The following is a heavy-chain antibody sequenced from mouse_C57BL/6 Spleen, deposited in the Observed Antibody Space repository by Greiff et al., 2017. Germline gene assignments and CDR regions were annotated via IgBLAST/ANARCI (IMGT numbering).Heavy chain of an antibody. D-gene: IGHD2-4*01. CDR3: ASLDDSYFDY. CDR1: GYTFTSYW. CDR2: IYPSDSDT. Sequence: QVQLQQPGAGLVKPGSSVKLSCKASGYTFTSYWMDWVKQRPGQGLEWIGNIYPSDSDTHYNQKFKGTATLTVDKSSSTTYLQLSCLTSEDSAVDDCASLDDSYFDYWGQGTTLTVSS. J-gene: IGHJ2*01. V-gene: IGHV1-61*01.